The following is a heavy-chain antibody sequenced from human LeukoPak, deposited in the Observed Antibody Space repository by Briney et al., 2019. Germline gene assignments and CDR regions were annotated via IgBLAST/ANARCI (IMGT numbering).Heavy chain of an antibody. J-gene: IGHJ4*02. CDR1: GSSISSYY. CDR2: IYYSGST. V-gene: IGHV4-59*01. CDR3: ARVIRYFDWSNIERYYFDY. D-gene: IGHD3-9*01. Sequence: SETLSLTCTVSGSSISSYYWSWIRQPPGKGLEWIGYIYYSGSTNYNPSLKSRVTISVDTSKNQFSLKLSSVTTADAAVYYCARVIRYFDWSNIERYYFDYWGQGTLVTVSS.